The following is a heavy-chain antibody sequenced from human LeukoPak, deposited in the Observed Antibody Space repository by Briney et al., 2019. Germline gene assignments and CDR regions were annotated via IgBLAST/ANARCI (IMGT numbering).Heavy chain of an antibody. V-gene: IGHV1-2*02. Sequence: EASVKVSCKASGYTFTGYYMHWVRQAPGQGLEWMGWINPNSGGTNYAQKFQGRVTMTRDTSISTAYMELSRLRSDDTAVYYCARNLWFGESSDAFDMWGQGTMVTVSS. CDR3: ARNLWFGESSDAFDM. CDR1: GYTFTGYY. CDR2: INPNSGGT. D-gene: IGHD3-10*01. J-gene: IGHJ3*02.